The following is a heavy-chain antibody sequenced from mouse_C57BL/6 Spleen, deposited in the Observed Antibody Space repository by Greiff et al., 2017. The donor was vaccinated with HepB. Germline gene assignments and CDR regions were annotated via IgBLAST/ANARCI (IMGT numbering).Heavy chain of an antibody. D-gene: IGHD1-1*01. CDR3: AGGGGGGTTVVDAMDY. Sequence: EVQLQQTGPELVKPGASVKIPCKASGYTFTDYNMDWVKQSHGKSLEWIGDINPNNGGTIYNQKFKGKATLTVDKSSSTAYMEPRSLTSADTAVYDCAGGGGGGTTVVDAMDYWGQGTSVTVSS. V-gene: IGHV1-18*01. CDR2: INPNNGGT. J-gene: IGHJ4*01. CDR1: GYTFTDYN.